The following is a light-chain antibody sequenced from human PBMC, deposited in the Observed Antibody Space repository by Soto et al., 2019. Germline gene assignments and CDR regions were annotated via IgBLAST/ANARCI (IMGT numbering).Light chain of an antibody. CDR1: QGISNA. V-gene: IGKV1-27*01. CDR3: QKYDSAPT. J-gene: IGKJ1*01. Sequence: DIQMTQSPSSLSASVVDRVTITCRASQGISNALAWYQQRPGKVPKLLMYAASTLQSGVPSRFSGSGSGTDFTLTISSLQPEDVATYYCQKYDSAPTFGQGTKVDIK. CDR2: AAS.